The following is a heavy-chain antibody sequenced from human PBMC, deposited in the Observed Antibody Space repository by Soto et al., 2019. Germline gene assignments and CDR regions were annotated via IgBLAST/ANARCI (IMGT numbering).Heavy chain of an antibody. Sequence: TLCLTCTVSGGSIRSRGYYWSWIRQHPGKGLEWIGYIYYSGSTYYNPSLKSRVTISVDTSKNQFSLKLSSVTAADTAVYYCARTSVYPTYYYGSGSYKWFDPWGQGTLVTVSS. J-gene: IGHJ5*02. CDR1: GGSIRSRGYY. D-gene: IGHD3-10*01. CDR3: ARTSVYPTYYYGSGSYKWFDP. CDR2: IYYSGST. V-gene: IGHV4-31*03.